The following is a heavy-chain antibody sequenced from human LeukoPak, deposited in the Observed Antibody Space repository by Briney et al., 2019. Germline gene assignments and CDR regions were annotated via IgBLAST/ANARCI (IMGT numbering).Heavy chain of an antibody. CDR2: INTNTGNP. V-gene: IGHV7-4-1*02. CDR1: GYTFTSYA. J-gene: IGHJ6*02. CDR3: ARDNDYVWGSYRYYYYGMDV. Sequence: GASVKVSCKASGYTFTSYAMNWVRQAPGQGLEWMGWINTNTGNPTYAQGFTGRFVFSLDTSVSTAYLQISSLKAEDTAMYYCARDNDYVWGSYRYYYYGMDVWGQGTTVTVSS. D-gene: IGHD3-16*02.